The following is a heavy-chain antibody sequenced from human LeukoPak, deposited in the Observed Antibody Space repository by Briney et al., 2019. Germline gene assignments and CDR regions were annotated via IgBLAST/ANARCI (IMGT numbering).Heavy chain of an antibody. J-gene: IGHJ3*02. CDR1: GFTVSSNY. Sequence: PGGSLRLSRAASGFTVSSNYMSWVRQAPGKGLEWVSVIYSGGSTYYADSVKGRFTISRDNSKNTLYLQMNSLRAEDTAVYYCARDRQGYCSSTSCFPDAFDIWGQGTMVTVSS. CDR3: ARDRQGYCSSTSCFPDAFDI. D-gene: IGHD2-2*01. V-gene: IGHV3-66*02. CDR2: IYSGGST.